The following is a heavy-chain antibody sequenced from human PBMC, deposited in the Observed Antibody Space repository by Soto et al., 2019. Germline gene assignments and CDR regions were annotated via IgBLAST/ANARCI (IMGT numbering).Heavy chain of an antibody. V-gene: IGHV3-74*01. CDR3: ASAYYYDSSGPN. CDR1: GFTFSSYW. CDR2: INSDGSST. D-gene: IGHD3-22*01. Sequence: GGSLRLSCAASGFTFSSYWMHWVRQAPGKGLVWVSRINSDGSSTSYADSVKGRFTISRDNAKNTLYLQMNSLRAEDTAVYYCASAYYYDSSGPNWGQGTMVTLSS. J-gene: IGHJ4*02.